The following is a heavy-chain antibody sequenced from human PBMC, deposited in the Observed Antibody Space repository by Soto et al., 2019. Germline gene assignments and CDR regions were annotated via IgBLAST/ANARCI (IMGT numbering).Heavy chain of an antibody. CDR3: AREKRYCSSTSCWGDAFDI. V-gene: IGHV4-39*01. D-gene: IGHD2-2*01. Sequence: QLQLQESGPGLVKPSETLSLTCTVSGGSISSSSYYWGWIRQPPGKGLEWIGSIYYSGSTYYNPSLKSRVTISVDTSKNQFSLKLSSVTAADTAVYYCAREKRYCSSTSCWGDAFDIWGQGTMVTVSS. CDR2: IYYSGST. CDR1: GGSISSSSYY. J-gene: IGHJ3*02.